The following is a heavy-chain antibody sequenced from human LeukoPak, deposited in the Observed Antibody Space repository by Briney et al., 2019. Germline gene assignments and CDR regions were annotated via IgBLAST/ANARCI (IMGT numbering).Heavy chain of an antibody. V-gene: IGHV3-21*01. CDR3: ARASSKQLAGYLPDGFDI. CDR1: GFTFSSYS. CDR2: ISSSGTYV. Sequence: GGSLRLSCAASGFTFSSYSMNWVRQAPGRGLEWVSSISSSGTYVYYADSVKGRFTISRDNAKNSLSLQMNSLRADDAAVYYCARASSKQLAGYLPDGFDIWGQGTMVTISS. D-gene: IGHD3-9*01. J-gene: IGHJ3*02.